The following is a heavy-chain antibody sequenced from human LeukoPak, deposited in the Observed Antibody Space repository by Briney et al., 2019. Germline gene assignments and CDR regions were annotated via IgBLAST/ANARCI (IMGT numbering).Heavy chain of an antibody. D-gene: IGHD5-18*01. CDR1: GFTVSSNY. V-gene: IGHV3-53*01. CDR3: ARGLYSYGPYHFDY. Sequence: GGSPRLSCAASGFTVSSNYMSWVRQAPGKGLEWVSVIYSGGSTYYADSVKGRFTISRDNSKNTLYLQMNSLRAEDTAVYYCARGLYSYGPYHFDYWGQGTLVTVSS. CDR2: IYSGGST. J-gene: IGHJ4*02.